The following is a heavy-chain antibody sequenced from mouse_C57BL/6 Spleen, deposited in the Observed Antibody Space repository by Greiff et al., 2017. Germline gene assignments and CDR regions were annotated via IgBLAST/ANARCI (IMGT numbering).Heavy chain of an antibody. V-gene: IGHV1-18*01. J-gene: IGHJ4*01. D-gene: IGHD1-1*01. CDR3: AGRGVGATKGVAMDY. CDR2: INPNNGGT. CDR1: GYTFTDYN. Sequence: VQLQQSGPELVKPGASVKIPCKASGYTFTDYNMDWVKQSHGKSLEWIGDINPNNGGTIYNQKFKGKATLTVDKSSSTAYMELRSLTSEDTAVYYGAGRGVGATKGVAMDYWGQGTSVTVSS.